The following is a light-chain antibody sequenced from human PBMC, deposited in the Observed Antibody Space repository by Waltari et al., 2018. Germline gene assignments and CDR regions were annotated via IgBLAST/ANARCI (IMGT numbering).Light chain of an antibody. CDR1: QSVNSW. CDR2: KAC. Sequence: DIQMTQSPSTLSASVGDRVTITCRASQSVNSWVAWYQQKPRKAPKLLIFKACNLESGVPSRFSGSGSGTEFALTISSLQPDDFATYHCQQYDSYWTFGQGTKVEIK. J-gene: IGKJ1*01. CDR3: QQYDSYWT. V-gene: IGKV1-5*03.